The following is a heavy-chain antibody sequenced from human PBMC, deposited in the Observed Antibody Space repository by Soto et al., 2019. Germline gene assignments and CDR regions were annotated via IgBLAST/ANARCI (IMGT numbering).Heavy chain of an antibody. CDR3: ARVGSWDYDIVTGYQQLYYYGMDV. J-gene: IGHJ6*02. CDR1: GGTFSSYA. D-gene: IGHD3-9*01. V-gene: IGHV1-69*06. Sequence: GASVKVSCKASGGTFSSYAISWVRQAPGQGLEWMGGIISIFGTANYAQKFQGRVTITADKSTSTAYMELSSLRSEDTAVYYCARVGSWDYDIVTGYQQLYYYGMDVWGQGTTVTVSS. CDR2: IISIFGTA.